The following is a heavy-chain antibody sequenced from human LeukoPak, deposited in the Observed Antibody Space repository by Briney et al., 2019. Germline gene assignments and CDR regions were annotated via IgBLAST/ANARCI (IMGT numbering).Heavy chain of an antibody. J-gene: IGHJ4*02. CDR1: GFNFGNYW. D-gene: IGHD3-10*01. Sequence: GGSLRLSCVAAGFNFGNYWLHWVRQAPGKEPVCISRITGDGSSTVYADPVTGRFTISRDNARNTLYLQMDSLRAEDTAVYYCARDYYGSIDYWGQGTLSPSPQ. CDR3: ARDYYGSIDY. V-gene: IGHV3-74*01. CDR2: ITGDGSST.